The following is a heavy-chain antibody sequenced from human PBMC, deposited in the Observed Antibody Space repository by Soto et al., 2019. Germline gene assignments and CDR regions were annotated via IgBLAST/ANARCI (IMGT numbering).Heavy chain of an antibody. CDR2: INVDNGET. D-gene: IGHD1-26*01. Sequence: QVQLVQSGAEVKKPGASVTVSCKESGYNCMRYGFTWVRQAPGQGREWMGGINVDNGETKYPQKIQGRVTMTTDTSTSTVDMELRSLTSDDTAVYYCARWISGGYSDWFDPWGHGTLVTVSS. CDR3: ARWISGGYSDWFDP. CDR1: GYNCMRYG. J-gene: IGHJ5*02. V-gene: IGHV1-18*04.